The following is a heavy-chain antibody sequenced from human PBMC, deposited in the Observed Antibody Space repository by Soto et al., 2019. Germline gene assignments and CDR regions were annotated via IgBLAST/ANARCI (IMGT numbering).Heavy chain of an antibody. CDR1: GSTFSDQY. V-gene: IGHV3-72*01. J-gene: IGHJ3*02. CDR3: TRGYSGVSIYAFDI. CDR2: TANKVNGYTT. D-gene: IGHD6-19*01. Sequence: GGSLRLSCGASGSTFSDQYMDWVRQAPGKGLEWIGRTANKVNGYTTEYAPSVKGRFSISRDDSESSLYLQMSDLKTEDTAKYSCTRGYSGVSIYAFDIWGQGTGVTVSS.